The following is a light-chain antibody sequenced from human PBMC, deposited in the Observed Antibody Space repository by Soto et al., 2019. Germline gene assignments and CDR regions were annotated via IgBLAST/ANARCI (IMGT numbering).Light chain of an antibody. J-gene: IGKJ2*01. CDR3: QQYANSPFT. V-gene: IGKV3-20*01. CDR1: QSVSSNY. Sequence: EIVLTQSPGTLPLSPGERATLSCRASQSVSSNYLVWYQQKPGQAPRPLIYGASSRATGIPDRFSGSGCGTDFTLTISRLEPEDFAVYYCQQYANSPFTFGQGTKLEIK. CDR2: GAS.